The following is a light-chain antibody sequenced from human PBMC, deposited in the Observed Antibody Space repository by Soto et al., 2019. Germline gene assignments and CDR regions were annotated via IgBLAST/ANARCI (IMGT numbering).Light chain of an antibody. J-gene: IGKJ1*01. CDR1: QSVSSY. Sequence: EIVLTQSPATLSLSPGERATLSCRASQSVSSYLSWYQQKPGQAPSLLIYDASTMATAIPAKFSGSGSGTDFSLTSSSLEAEDFAVYYCQQGSNWPPTFGHGTKVEIK. CDR3: QQGSNWPPT. V-gene: IGKV3-11*01. CDR2: DAS.